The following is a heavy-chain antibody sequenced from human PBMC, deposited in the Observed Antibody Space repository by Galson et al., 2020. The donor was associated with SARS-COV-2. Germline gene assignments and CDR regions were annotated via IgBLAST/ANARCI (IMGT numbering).Heavy chain of an antibody. V-gene: IGHV3-33*01. D-gene: IGHD2-15*01. CDR3: ARDLSSYPFDY. CDR1: GFTFSSYG. CDR2: IWYDGSNK. J-gene: IGHJ4*02. Sequence: QAGGSLRLSCAASGFTFSSYGMHWVRQAPGKGLEWVAVIWYDGSNKYYADSVKGRFTISRDNSKNTLYLQMNSLRAEDTAVYYCARDLSSYPFDYWGQGTLVTVSS.